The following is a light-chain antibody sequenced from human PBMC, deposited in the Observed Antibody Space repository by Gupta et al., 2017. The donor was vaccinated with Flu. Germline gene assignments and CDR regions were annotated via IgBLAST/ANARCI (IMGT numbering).Light chain of an antibody. V-gene: IGLV2-11*03. J-gene: IGLJ2*01. Sequence: TSGDVGNYDYVSWYQQHPGKAPKLILYGVTERPSGVPDRFSGSKSGNTASLTISGLQPEDEADYYCCSYAGTFTFLFGGGTKVTVL. CDR3: CSYAGTFTFL. CDR2: GVT. CDR1: SGDVGNYDY.